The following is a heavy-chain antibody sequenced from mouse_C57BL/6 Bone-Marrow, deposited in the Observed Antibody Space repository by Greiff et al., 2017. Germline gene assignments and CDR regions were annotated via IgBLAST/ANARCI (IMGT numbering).Heavy chain of an antibody. CDR3: ASLLGGMDY. V-gene: IGHV1-82*01. D-gene: IGHD2-1*01. CDR2: IYPGDGDT. Sequence: VQLQESGPELVKPGASVKISCKASGYAFSSSWMNWVKQRPGKGLEWIGRIYPGDGDTNYNGKFKGKATLTADKSSSTAYMQLSSLTSEDSAVYFCASLLGGMDYWGQGTSVTVSS. CDR1: GYAFSSSW. J-gene: IGHJ4*01.